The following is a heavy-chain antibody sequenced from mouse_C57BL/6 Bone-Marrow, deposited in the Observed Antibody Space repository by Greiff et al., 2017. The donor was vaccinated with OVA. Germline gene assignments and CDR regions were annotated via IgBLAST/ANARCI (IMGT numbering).Heavy chain of an antibody. D-gene: IGHD1-1*01. CDR2: LDPSDSYT. V-gene: IGHV1-69*01. Sequence: VQLQQSGAELVMPGASVKLSCKASGYTFTSYWMHWVKQRPGQGLEWIGELDPSDSYTNYNQKFKGKSTLTVDKSSSTAYMQLSSLTSEDSAVYYCAREDGLLRYWFAYWGQGTLVTVSA. CDR3: AREDGLLRYWFAY. CDR1: GYTFTSYW. J-gene: IGHJ3*01.